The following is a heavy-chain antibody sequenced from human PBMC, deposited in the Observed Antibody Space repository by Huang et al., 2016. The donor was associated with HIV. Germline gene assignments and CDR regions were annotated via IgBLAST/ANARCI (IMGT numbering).Heavy chain of an antibody. CDR1: GYTFNGYW. CDR3: ARQGVGDFVVEPTGLGAFDI. V-gene: IGHV5-51*01. CDR2: IYPGESET. Sequence: EVQLVQSGSVVKKPGESLKISCKGSGYTFNGYWIGWVRQMPGKGLEWSGIIYPGESETTSSPSFQGQVTISADKSISTAYLQWSGLKASDTAMYYCARQGVGDFVVEPTGLGAFDIWGQGTMVTVSS. J-gene: IGHJ3*02. D-gene: IGHD2-2*01.